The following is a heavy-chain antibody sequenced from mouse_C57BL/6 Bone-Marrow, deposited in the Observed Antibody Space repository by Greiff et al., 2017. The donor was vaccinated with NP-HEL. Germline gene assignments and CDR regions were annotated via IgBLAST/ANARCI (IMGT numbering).Heavy chain of an antibody. Sequence: EVKLMESGGGLVKPGGSLKLSCAASGFTFSSYALSWVRQTPEKRLEWVATISDGGSYTYYPDNVKGRFTISRDNAKINLYLQMSHLKSEDTAMYYCARAYDYDGWFAYWGQGTLVTVSA. CDR3: ARAYDYDGWFAY. CDR1: GFTFSSYA. J-gene: IGHJ3*01. CDR2: ISDGGSYT. D-gene: IGHD2-4*01. V-gene: IGHV5-4*03.